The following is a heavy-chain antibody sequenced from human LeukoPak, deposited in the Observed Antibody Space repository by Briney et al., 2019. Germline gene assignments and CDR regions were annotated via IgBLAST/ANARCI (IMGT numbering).Heavy chain of an antibody. Sequence: SETLSLTCTVSGGSISSYYWSWIRQPPGKGLEWIGYIYYSGSTNYNPSLKSRVTISVDTSKNQFSLKLSSVTAADTAVYYCAGGGAAAGLFDYWGQGTLVTVSS. D-gene: IGHD6-13*01. CDR2: IYYSGST. J-gene: IGHJ4*02. CDR3: AGGGAAAGLFDY. CDR1: GGSISSYY. V-gene: IGHV4-59*01.